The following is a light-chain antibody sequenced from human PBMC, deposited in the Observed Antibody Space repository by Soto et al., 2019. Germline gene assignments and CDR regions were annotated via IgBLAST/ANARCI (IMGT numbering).Light chain of an antibody. Sequence: DIPMTQSPYSLSASVGDRVTITCRASQSISSYLNWYQQKLGKAPKLLIYAASSLQSGVPSRFSGSGSGTDFTLTISSLQPEDFATYYCQQSYTTPYTFGQGTKLEIK. CDR2: AAS. CDR1: QSISSY. V-gene: IGKV1-39*01. CDR3: QQSYTTPYT. J-gene: IGKJ2*01.